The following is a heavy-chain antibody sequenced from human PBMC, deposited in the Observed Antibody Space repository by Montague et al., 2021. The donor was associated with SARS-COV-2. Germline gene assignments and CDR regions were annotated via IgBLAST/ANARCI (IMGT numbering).Heavy chain of an antibody. D-gene: IGHD1-1*01. CDR2: TYYRSKWYN. J-gene: IGHJ6*02. CDR3: TSGREGNYNVMDV. Sequence: CAISGDSVSSNSATWNWVRQSPSRGLEWLRRTYYRSKWYNDYAVSVRGRVTINPDTSKNQFSLQLSSVTPEDTAIYYCTSGREGNYNVMDVWGQGATVTVSS. V-gene: IGHV6-1*01. CDR1: GDSVSSNSAT.